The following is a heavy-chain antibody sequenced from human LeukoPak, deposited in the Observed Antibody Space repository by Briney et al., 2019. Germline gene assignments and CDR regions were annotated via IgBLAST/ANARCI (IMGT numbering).Heavy chain of an antibody. CDR1: GFIFSNYA. CDR2: ISGSGGTK. V-gene: IGHV3-23*01. Sequence: GGSLRLSCAASGFIFSNYAMTWVRQAPGKGLEWISGISGSGGTKKYADSVMGRFSISRDNSKNTLYVQMNSLRAEDTAVYYCAKAPLDYGDYNWFDPWGQGTLVTVSS. D-gene: IGHD4-17*01. J-gene: IGHJ5*02. CDR3: AKAPLDYGDYNWFDP.